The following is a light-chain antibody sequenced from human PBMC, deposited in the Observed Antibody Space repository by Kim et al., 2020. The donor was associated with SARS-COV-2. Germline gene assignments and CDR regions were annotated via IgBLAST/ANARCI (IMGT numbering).Light chain of an antibody. CDR2: GAS. CDR3: QQYDYSPVT. V-gene: IGKV3-20*01. CDR1: QSVTSNY. J-gene: IGKJ5*01. Sequence: PGERATLSCRGSQSVTSNYLAWYQQRPGQAPRLLIYGASNRATAIPDRFSGSGSGTDFTLTISRLEPEEFAVYYCQQYDYSPVTFGQGTRLEIK.